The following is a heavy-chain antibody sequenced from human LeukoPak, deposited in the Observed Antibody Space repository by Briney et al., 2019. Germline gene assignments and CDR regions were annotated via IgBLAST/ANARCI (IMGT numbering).Heavy chain of an antibody. Sequence: SETLSLTCTVSGGSISSYYWSWIRQPPGKGLEWIGYIYYSGSTNYNPSLKSRVTISVDTSKNQFSLKLSSVTAADTAVYYCARARGNHNDYWGQGTLVTVSS. V-gene: IGHV4-59*01. CDR3: ARARGNHNDY. CDR1: GGSISSYY. J-gene: IGHJ4*02. CDR2: IYYSGST. D-gene: IGHD4-23*01.